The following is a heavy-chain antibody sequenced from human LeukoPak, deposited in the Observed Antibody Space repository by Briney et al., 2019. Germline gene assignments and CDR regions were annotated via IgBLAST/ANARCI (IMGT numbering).Heavy chain of an antibody. Sequence: ASVKVSCKASRYTFSNYDINWVRQATGQGLEWMGWMNPNSGNTGYAQKFQGRVTMTRNTSISTAYMELSSLRSEDTAVCYCARGSSWYPYDYWGQGTLVTVSS. CDR3: ARGSSWYPYDY. CDR1: RYTFSNYD. V-gene: IGHV1-8*01. J-gene: IGHJ4*02. D-gene: IGHD6-13*01. CDR2: MNPNSGNT.